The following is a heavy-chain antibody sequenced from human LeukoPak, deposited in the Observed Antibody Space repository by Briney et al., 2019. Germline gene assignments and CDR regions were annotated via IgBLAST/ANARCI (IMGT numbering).Heavy chain of an antibody. Sequence: GGSLRLSCAASGFTFSTYSMNWVRQAPGKGLEWVSSISSSSTYIYYADSVKGRFTVSRDNAKNSLFLQMNSLRAEDTAVYYCARFALKTPPTDWGQGTLITVSS. J-gene: IGHJ4*02. CDR1: GFTFSTYS. CDR2: ISSSSTYI. CDR3: ARFALKTPPTD. V-gene: IGHV3-21*01.